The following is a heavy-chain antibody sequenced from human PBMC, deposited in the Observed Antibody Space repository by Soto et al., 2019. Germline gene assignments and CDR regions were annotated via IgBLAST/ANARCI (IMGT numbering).Heavy chain of an antibody. Sequence: SETLSLTCAVYGGSFSGYYWSWIRQPPGKGLEWIGEINHSGSTNYNPSLKSRVTISVDTSKNQFSLKLSSVTAADTAVYYCARDSSSWYAYWGQGTLVTVSS. CDR2: INHSGST. CDR1: GGSFSGYY. V-gene: IGHV4-34*01. CDR3: ARDSSSWYAY. D-gene: IGHD6-13*01. J-gene: IGHJ4*02.